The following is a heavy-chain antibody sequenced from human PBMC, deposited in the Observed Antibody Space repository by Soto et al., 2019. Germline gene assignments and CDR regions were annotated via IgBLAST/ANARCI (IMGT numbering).Heavy chain of an antibody. J-gene: IGHJ6*02. CDR2: IDSGGST. D-gene: IGHD5-18*01. V-gene: IGHV3-53*01. CDR3: ARGDTIPYGMDV. Sequence: EVQLVESGGGLIQPGGSLRLSCAASGFTVSSNYMSWVRQAPGKGLEWVSVIDSGGSTYYADYVKGRFTISRDNSKNTLYLQMNRLRAEDTAVYYCARGDTIPYGMDVWGQGTTVTVSS. CDR1: GFTVSSNY.